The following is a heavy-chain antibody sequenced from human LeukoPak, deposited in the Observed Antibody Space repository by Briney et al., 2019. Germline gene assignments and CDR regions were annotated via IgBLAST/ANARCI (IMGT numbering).Heavy chain of an antibody. CDR3: ARGNILSGYCFDF. D-gene: IGHD3-9*01. V-gene: IGHV4-34*01. CDR1: GGTITGYY. CDR2: IHYTGAT. J-gene: IGHJ4*02. Sequence: SETLSLTCAVYGGTITGYYWSWIRQPPGKGLEWVGEIHYTGATSYNPSLKSRATISIDTSKNQVSLKLSSVTAADTAVYYCARGNILSGYCFDFWGQGALVTVSS.